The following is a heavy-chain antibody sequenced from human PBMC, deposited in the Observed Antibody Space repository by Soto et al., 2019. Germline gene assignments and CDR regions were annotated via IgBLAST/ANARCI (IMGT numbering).Heavy chain of an antibody. CDR3: ARERGASSPFDY. V-gene: IGHV1-8*01. CDR1: GYTFTSYD. CDR2: MNPNSGNT. Sequence: QVQLVQSGAEVKKPWASVKVSCKASGYTFTSYDLNWVRQATGQGLEGMGWMNPNSGNTGYAQKFQGRVTMTINTSISTAYMELSSLRSEDTAVYYCARERGASSPFDYWGQGTLVTVSS. J-gene: IGHJ4*02. D-gene: IGHD6-19*01.